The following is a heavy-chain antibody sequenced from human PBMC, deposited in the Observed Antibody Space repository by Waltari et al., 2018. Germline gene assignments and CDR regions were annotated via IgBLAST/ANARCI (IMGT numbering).Heavy chain of an antibody. Sequence: EVQLLESGGGLVQPGGSLRVSCAAPGFTFVGYAMPWVRQAPGKGLELVSSISGPALTTFYADSVKGRFSVSRDNSKNTLYLQINGLRADDTAVYYCAKAGGIAAAEFQFDFWGRGTLVTVSS. CDR3: AKAGGIAAAEFQFDF. D-gene: IGHD6-13*01. V-gene: IGHV3-23*01. CDR2: ISGPALTT. J-gene: IGHJ4*02. CDR1: GFTFVGYA.